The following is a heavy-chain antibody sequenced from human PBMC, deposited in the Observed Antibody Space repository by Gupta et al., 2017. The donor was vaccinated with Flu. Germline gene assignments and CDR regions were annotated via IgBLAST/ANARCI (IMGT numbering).Heavy chain of an antibody. CDR3: AKGYSSARLVTFFEY. V-gene: IGHV3-23*01. D-gene: IGHD6-25*01. CDR2: SVGGGST. Sequence: SVGGGSTYYADSVKGRFTLSRDNSKNTLYVQMNSLRAEEXAVYYCAKGYSSARLVTFFEYWGQGTLVTVSS. J-gene: IGHJ4*02.